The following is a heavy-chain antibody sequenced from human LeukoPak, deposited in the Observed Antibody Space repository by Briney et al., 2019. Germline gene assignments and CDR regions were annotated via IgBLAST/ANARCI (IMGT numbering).Heavy chain of an antibody. J-gene: IGHJ4*02. CDR3: ESGRSRGYVPYFDY. CDR2: IIPILGIT. CDR1: GDTFSRSA. Sequence: GSSVKVSCKASGDTFSRSAISCVRHAPGQGLEWVGRIIPILGITNYAQKFQGRVTITADKSTSTAYMELSIMRSGDTGVYDCESGRSRGYVPYFDYWGQGTLVTVSS. V-gene: IGHV1-69*04. D-gene: IGHD3-22*01.